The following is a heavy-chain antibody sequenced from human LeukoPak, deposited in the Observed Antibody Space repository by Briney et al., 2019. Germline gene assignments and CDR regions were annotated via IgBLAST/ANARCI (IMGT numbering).Heavy chain of an antibody. V-gene: IGHV4-39*01. J-gene: IGHJ6*03. Sequence: PSETLSLTCTVSGGSISSSSYYWGWIRQPPGKGLEWIGNIYYSGSTYYNPSLKSRVTIFADTSKNQFSLKLSSVTAADTAVYYCARHPDYYYSYMDVWGKGTTVTISS. CDR3: ARHPDYYYSYMDV. CDR1: GGSISSSSYY. CDR2: IYYSGST.